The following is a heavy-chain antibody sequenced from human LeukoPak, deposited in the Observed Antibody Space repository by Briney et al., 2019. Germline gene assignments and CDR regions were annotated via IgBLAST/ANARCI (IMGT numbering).Heavy chain of an antibody. Sequence: ASVKVSCKASGYTFTGYYMHWVGQAPGQGLEGMGWINPNSGGTNYAQKFQGRVTMTRDTSISTAYMELSRLRSDDTAVYYCARSRGYRNYGMDVWGQGTTVTVSS. CDR3: ARSRGYRNYGMDV. J-gene: IGHJ6*02. CDR1: GYTFTGYY. CDR2: INPNSGGT. D-gene: IGHD5-24*01. V-gene: IGHV1-2*02.